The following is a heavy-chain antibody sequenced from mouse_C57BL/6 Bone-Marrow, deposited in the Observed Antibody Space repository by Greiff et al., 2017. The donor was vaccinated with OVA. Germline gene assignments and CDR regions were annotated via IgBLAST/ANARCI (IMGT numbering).Heavy chain of an antibody. CDR3: ARRVTTVVEDWYFDV. D-gene: IGHD1-1*01. CDR2: IYPRSGNT. CDR1: GYTFTSYG. V-gene: IGHV1-81*01. Sequence: QVQLKESGAELARPGASVKLSCKASGYTFTSYGISWVKQRTGQGLEWIGEIYPRSGNTYYNEKFKGKATLTADKSSSTAYMELRSLTSEDSAVYFCARRVTTVVEDWYFDVWGTGTTVTVSS. J-gene: IGHJ1*03.